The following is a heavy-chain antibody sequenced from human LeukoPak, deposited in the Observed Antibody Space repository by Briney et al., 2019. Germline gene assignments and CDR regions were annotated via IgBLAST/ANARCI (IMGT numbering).Heavy chain of an antibody. CDR3: ARTPASSSWYLFDY. V-gene: IGHV4-59*01. CDR1: GGSISSYY. Sequence: SETLSLTCTVSGGSISSYYGSWIRQPPRKGLEWVGYFYYRGSTSYNPSLKSRVTISVDTSKNQVSLKLSSVTAADTAVYYCARTPASSSWYLFDYWGQGTLVTVSS. D-gene: IGHD6-13*01. J-gene: IGHJ4*02. CDR2: FYYRGST.